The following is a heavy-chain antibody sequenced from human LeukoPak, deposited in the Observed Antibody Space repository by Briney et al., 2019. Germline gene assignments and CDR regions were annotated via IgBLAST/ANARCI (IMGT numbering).Heavy chain of an antibody. D-gene: IGHD4-17*01. Sequence: PSQTLSLTCTVSGGSISSGGYYWSWIPQHPGKGLEWIGYINYSGSTYYHPSIKSRVTISVDTSKKQFSLKLSSVTAADTAVYYCAREISYGDYHHYFAYWGQGTLVTVSS. CDR3: AREISYGDYHHYFAY. V-gene: IGHV4-31*03. J-gene: IGHJ4*02. CDR2: INYSGST. CDR1: GGSISSGGYY.